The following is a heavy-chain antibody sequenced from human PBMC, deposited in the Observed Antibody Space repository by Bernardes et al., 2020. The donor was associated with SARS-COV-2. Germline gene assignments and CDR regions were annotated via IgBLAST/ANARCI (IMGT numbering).Heavy chain of an antibody. D-gene: IGHD2-15*01. J-gene: IGHJ5*02. CDR1: GDSITRGLFY. CDR3: ARRGCDGGTCYSLDP. CDR2: VHRDGAT. V-gene: IGHV4-39*01. Sequence: SETLSLTCTVSGDSITRGLFYWGWIRQPPGKGLEWIGSVHRDGATYYKPSLQSRLPFSVDTSKNQFSVSLTSVTAADTAVYYCARRGCDGGTCYSLDPWGHGILVTVSS.